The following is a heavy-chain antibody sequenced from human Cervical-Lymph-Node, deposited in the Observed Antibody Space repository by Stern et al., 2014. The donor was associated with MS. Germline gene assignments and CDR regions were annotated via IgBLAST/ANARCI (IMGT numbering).Heavy chain of an antibody. CDR2: IIPMFGSP. J-gene: IGHJ6*02. D-gene: IGHD1-26*01. V-gene: IGHV1-69*12. CDR1: GGTFSTFA. CDR3: ATVESSASSRSV. Sequence: QDQLVQSGAEVKKPGSSVKVSCKASGGTFSTFAFNWVRQAPGEGLEWMAGIIPMFGSPKYAQKFQGRVTITADESTSTAYMELSSLRSADTAVYYCATVESSASSRSVWGQGTTVTVSS.